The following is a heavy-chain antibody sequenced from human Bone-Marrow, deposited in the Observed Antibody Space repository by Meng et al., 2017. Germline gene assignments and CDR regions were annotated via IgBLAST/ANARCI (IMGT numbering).Heavy chain of an antibody. V-gene: IGHV2-70*04. D-gene: IGHD3-3*01. CDR1: GFTVSSNEM. J-gene: IGHJ6*02. Sequence: LRLSCAASGFTVSSNEMSWIRQPPGKALEWLARIDWDDDKFYSTSLKTRLTISKDTSKNQVVLTMTNMDPVDTATYYCARNLFEGTVDYGMDVWGQGTTVTVSS. CDR2: IDWDDDK. CDR3: ARNLFEGTVDYGMDV.